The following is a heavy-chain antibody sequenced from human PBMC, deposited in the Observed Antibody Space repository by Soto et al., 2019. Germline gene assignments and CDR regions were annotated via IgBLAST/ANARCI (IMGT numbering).Heavy chain of an antibody. CDR3: ARVVSGSYLDY. D-gene: IGHD1-26*01. V-gene: IGHV4-31*03. J-gene: IGHJ4*02. CDR2: IYYSGTT. Sequence: QVQLQESGPGLVKASQTLSLTCTVSGGTITTGGHFWSWIRQYPGKGLEGIGYIYYSGTTHYNPSLKSRVTISLDTSKNQFSLNLSSVTAADTAVYYCARVVSGSYLDYWGQGTLVTVSS. CDR1: GGTITTGGHF.